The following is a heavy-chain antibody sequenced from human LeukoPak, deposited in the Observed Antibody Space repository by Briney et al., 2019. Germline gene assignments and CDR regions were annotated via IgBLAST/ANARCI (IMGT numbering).Heavy chain of an antibody. CDR2: VSSDGGTK. V-gene: IGHV3-30*18. CDR3: AKEGDGAARFAFDI. J-gene: IGHJ3*02. CDR1: RFTFSSYG. Sequence: GRSLRLSCAASRFTFSSYGMHWVRQAPGKGLVWVAVVSSDGGTKYYADSVKGRFTISRDNSKNTLYLQMNSLKTEDTAVYYCAKEGDGAARFAFDIWGQGTMVTVSS. D-gene: IGHD6-6*01.